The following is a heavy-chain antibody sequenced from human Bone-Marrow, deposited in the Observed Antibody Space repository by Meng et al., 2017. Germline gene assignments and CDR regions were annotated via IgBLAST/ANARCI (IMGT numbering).Heavy chain of an antibody. V-gene: IGHV3-74*01. CDR1: GFTVSSNY. D-gene: IGHD3-9*01. J-gene: IGHJ4*02. CDR3: AREGDSSHYDILTGSHYYFDY. Sequence: GESLKISCAASGFTVSSNYMSWVRQAPGKGLGWVSRINSDGSSTSYADSVKGRFTISRDNAKNTLYLQMNSLRAEDTAVYYGAREGDSSHYDILTGSHYYFDYWGQGTLVTVSS. CDR2: INSDGSST.